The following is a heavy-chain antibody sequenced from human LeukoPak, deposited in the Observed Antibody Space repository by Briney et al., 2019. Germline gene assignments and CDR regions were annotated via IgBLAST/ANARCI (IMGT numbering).Heavy chain of an antibody. CDR3: AREGSGGSCYP. CDR2: IYTSGST. V-gene: IGHV4-4*07. D-gene: IGHD2-15*01. J-gene: IGHJ5*02. Sequence: SETLSLTCTVSGGSISSYYWSWIRQPAGKGLKWIGRIYTSGSTNYNPSLKSRVTMSVDTSKNQFSLKLSSVTAADTAVYYCAREGSGGSCYPWGQGTLVTVSS. CDR1: GGSISSYY.